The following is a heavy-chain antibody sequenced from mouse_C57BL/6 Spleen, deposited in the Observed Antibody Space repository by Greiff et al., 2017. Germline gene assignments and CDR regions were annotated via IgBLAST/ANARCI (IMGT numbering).Heavy chain of an antibody. D-gene: IGHD3-1*01. CDR3: ARSGPFYYFDY. CDR1: GYAFSSSW. Sequence: QVQLQQSGPELVKPGASVKISCKASGYAFSSSWMNWVKQRPGKGLEWIGRIYPGDGDTTYTGKFKGKATLTADKSSSTAYLQLSSRTSEDSAVDFCARSGPFYYFDYWGQGTTLTVSS. CDR2: IYPGDGDT. V-gene: IGHV1-82*01. J-gene: IGHJ2*01.